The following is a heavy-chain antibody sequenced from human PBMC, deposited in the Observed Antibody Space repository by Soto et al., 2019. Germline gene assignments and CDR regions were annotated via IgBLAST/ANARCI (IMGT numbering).Heavy chain of an antibody. Sequence: QVQLVESGGGVVQPGRSLRLSCAASGFTFSSYGMHWVRQAAGKGLEWVAIISYDGSNKYYADSVKGRFTISRDNSKNMLYLQMNSLRAEDTAVYYCAKEGQYYDILTGYRSYYGMDVWGQGTTVTVPS. CDR2: ISYDGSNK. CDR1: GFTFSSYG. J-gene: IGHJ6*02. D-gene: IGHD3-9*01. V-gene: IGHV3-30*18. CDR3: AKEGQYYDILTGYRSYYGMDV.